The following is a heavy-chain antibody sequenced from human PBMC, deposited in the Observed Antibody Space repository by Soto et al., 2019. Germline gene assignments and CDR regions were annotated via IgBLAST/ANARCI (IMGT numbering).Heavy chain of an antibody. J-gene: IGHJ4*02. CDR3: ARVVVVPASPPYYFDY. V-gene: IGHV4-31*03. CDR1: GGSISSGGYY. CDR2: IYYSGST. D-gene: IGHD2-2*01. Sequence: QVQLQESGPGLVKPSQTLSLTCTVSGGSISSGGYYWSWIRQHPGKGLEWIGYIYYSGSTYYNPSLKSRVTISVDTSKNQFSLKLSSVTAADTAVYYCARVVVVPASPPYYFDYWGQGTLVTVSS.